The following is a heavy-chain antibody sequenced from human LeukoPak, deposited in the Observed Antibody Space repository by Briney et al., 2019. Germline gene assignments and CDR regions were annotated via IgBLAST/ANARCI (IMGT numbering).Heavy chain of an antibody. D-gene: IGHD1-1*01. J-gene: IGHJ4*02. CDR1: GGTFSSYA. CDR2: IIPIFGTA. CDR3: TSGAAGNEGREELLDY. Sequence: SVKVSCKASGGTFSSYAISWVRQAPGQGLEWMGRIIPIFGTANYAQKFQGRVTITTDESTSTAYMELSSLRSEDTAVYYCTSGAAGNEGREELLDYWGQGTLVTVSS. V-gene: IGHV1-69*05.